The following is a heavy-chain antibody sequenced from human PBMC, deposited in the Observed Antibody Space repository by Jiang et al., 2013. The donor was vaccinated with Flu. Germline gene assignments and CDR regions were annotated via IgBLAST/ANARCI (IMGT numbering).Heavy chain of an antibody. J-gene: IGHJ6*02. D-gene: IGHD1-26*01. Sequence: SLTCTVSAGSISSYYWSWIRQPPGKGLEWIGYIYYTGSTSHNPSLKSRVTMSIDTSKNQFSLKLSSVTAADTAVYYCARPRVGDYAMDVWGQGTTVTVSS. V-gene: IGHV4-59*08. CDR2: IYYTGST. CDR1: AGSISSYY. CDR3: ARPRVGDYAMDV.